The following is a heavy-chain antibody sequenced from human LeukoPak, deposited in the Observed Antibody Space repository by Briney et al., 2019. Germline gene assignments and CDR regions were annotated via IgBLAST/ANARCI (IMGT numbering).Heavy chain of an antibody. CDR1: GGSISSYY. J-gene: IGHJ4*02. Sequence: KASETLSLTCTVSGGSISSYYWNWIRQSAGKGLEWIGRIYTTGSTNYNPSLKSRVTMSVDTSKNQFSLKLSSVSAADTAVYYCARAAVAGWYGVYYFDYWGQGTLVTVSS. D-gene: IGHD6-19*01. CDR2: IYTTGST. CDR3: ARAAVAGWYGVYYFDY. V-gene: IGHV4-4*07.